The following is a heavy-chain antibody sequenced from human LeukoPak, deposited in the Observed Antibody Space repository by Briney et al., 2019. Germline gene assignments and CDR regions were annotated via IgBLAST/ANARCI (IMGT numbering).Heavy chain of an antibody. CDR2: ISTSSSYI. CDR3: ATSSGYYANYFDY. CDR1: GFTFSSYS. J-gene: IGHJ4*02. V-gene: IGHV3-21*01. Sequence: PGGSLSLSCAASGFTFSSYSLTWVRQAPGKGLEWVSSISTSSSYIYYADSVKGRFTISRDNARKSLYLQMNRLRAEDTAVYYCATSSGYYANYFDYWGQGTLVTVSS. D-gene: IGHD3-22*01.